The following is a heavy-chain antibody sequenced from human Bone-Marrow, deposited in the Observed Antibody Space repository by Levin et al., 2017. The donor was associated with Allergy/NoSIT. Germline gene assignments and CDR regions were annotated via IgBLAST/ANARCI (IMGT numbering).Heavy chain of an antibody. V-gene: IGHV1-8*01. D-gene: IGHD3-22*01. CDR1: GYTFTSYD. CDR3: ARDLEPLDYYDSSGYSYGMDV. J-gene: IGHJ6*02. CDR2: MNPNSGNT. Sequence: PGESLKISCKASGYTFTSYDINWVRQATGQGLEWMGWMNPNSGNTGYAQKFQGRVTMTRNTSISTAYMELSSLRSEDTAVYYCARDLEPLDYYDSSGYSYGMDVWGQGTTVTVSS.